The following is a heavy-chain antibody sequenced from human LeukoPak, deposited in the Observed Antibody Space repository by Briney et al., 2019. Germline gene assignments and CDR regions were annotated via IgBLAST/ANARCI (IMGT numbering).Heavy chain of an antibody. J-gene: IGHJ4*02. Sequence: SETLSLTCTVSGGSISSGGYYWSWIRQHSGKGLEWIGYIYYSGSTYYNPSLKSRVTISVDTSKNQFSLKLSSVTAADTAVYYCARTNYDFWSGYHYPNYYFDHWGQGTLVTVSS. CDR3: ARTNYDFWSGYHYPNYYFDH. V-gene: IGHV4-31*03. D-gene: IGHD3-3*01. CDR1: GGSISSGGYY. CDR2: IYYSGST.